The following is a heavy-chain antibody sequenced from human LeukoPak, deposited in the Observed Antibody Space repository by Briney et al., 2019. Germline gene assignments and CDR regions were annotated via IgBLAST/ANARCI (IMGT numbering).Heavy chain of an antibody. Sequence: ASVKVSCKASGYTFTGYYMHWVRQAPGQGLEWMGWISAYNGNTGYAQKFQGRVTITRNTSISTAYMELSSLRSEDTAVYYCARGGIPNWNDVLYYYYYMDVWGKGTTVTVSS. CDR3: ARGGIPNWNDVLYYYYYMDV. CDR1: GYTFTGYY. CDR2: ISAYNGNT. D-gene: IGHD1-1*01. V-gene: IGHV1-8*03. J-gene: IGHJ6*03.